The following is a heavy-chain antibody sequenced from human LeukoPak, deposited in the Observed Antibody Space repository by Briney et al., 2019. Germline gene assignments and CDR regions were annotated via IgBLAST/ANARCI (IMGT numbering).Heavy chain of an antibody. CDR1: GFTFSSHY. CDR2: ISLDGSNK. CDR3: ARDLTANWSFDY. D-gene: IGHD1-1*01. V-gene: IGHV3-30*09. Sequence: PGRSLRLSCAAFGFTFSSHYMHWVRQAPGKGLEWVAVISLDGSNKYYAGSVRGRFAISRDDSENTLYLQMNSLRTEDTAVYYCARDLTANWSFDYCGQGTLVTVSS. J-gene: IGHJ4*02.